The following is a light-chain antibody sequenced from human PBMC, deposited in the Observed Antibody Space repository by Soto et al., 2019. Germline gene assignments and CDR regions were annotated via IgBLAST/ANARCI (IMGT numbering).Light chain of an antibody. CDR1: QSVSSSY. Sequence: EIVLTQSPGTLSLSPGERATLSCRASQSVSSSYLGWYQQKPGQAPRLLIYGASSRATGIPDRFSGSGSGTEFTLTISRLEPEDFAVYYCQQYGSSPRFTFGPGTKVDIK. CDR3: QQYGSSPRFT. V-gene: IGKV3-20*01. J-gene: IGKJ3*01. CDR2: GAS.